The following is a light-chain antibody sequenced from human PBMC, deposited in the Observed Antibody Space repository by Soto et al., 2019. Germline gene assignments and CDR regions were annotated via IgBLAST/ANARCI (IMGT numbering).Light chain of an antibody. Sequence: EIVMTQSPATLSVSPGESATLSCRASQSISSYLAWYQQNPGQAPRLLIHDASSRATGIPARFSGSGSGTDFTLTITSLEPEDFAVYYCQQRTEWPPSITFGQGTRLEIK. CDR1: QSISSY. CDR3: QQRTEWPPSIT. V-gene: IGKV3-11*01. CDR2: DAS. J-gene: IGKJ5*01.